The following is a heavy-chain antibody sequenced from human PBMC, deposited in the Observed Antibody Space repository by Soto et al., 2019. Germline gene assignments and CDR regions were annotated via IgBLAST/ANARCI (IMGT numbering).Heavy chain of an antibody. CDR3: AHSGLCFGEFMYFDY. V-gene: IGHV2-5*02. Sequence: QITLKESGPTLVKPTQTLTLTCTFSGFSLSTSGVGVGWIRQPPGKALEWLALIYWDDHKRYSPSLKSRRTITNDTSKNQVVLTMTNMDPVDTATYYSAHSGLCFGEFMYFDYWGQGTLVTVSS. J-gene: IGHJ4*02. D-gene: IGHD3-10*01. CDR1: GFSLSTSGVG. CDR2: IYWDDHK.